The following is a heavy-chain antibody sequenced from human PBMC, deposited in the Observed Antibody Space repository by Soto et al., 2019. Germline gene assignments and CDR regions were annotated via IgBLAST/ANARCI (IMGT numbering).Heavy chain of an antibody. J-gene: IGHJ4*02. CDR2: ISAYNGNT. Sequence: ASVKVSCKASGYTFTSYGISWVRQAPGQGLEWMGWISAYNGNTNYAQKLQGRVTMTTDTSTSTAYMELSSRRSEDTAVYYCATPTDYGGELGFDYWGQGTLVTVSS. CDR1: GYTFTSYG. V-gene: IGHV1-18*01. CDR3: ATPTDYGGELGFDY. D-gene: IGHD4-17*01.